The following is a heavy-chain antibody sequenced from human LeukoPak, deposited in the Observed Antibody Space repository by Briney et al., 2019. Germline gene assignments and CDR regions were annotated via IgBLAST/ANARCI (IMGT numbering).Heavy chain of an antibody. CDR2: IYSGGNT. CDR3: ARRVATDFHFDY. CDR1: GFTFSSYG. Sequence: GRSLRLSCAASGFTFSSYGMHWVRQAPGRGLEWVSVIYSGGNTYYADSVKGRFTISRDNSKNTLYLQMNSLRAEDTAVYYCARRVATDFHFDYWGQGTLVTVSS. D-gene: IGHD5-12*01. J-gene: IGHJ4*02. V-gene: IGHV3-66*04.